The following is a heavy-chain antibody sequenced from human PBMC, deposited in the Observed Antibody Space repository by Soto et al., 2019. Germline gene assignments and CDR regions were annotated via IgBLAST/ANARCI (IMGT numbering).Heavy chain of an antibody. CDR2: IYHSGST. CDR1: GGSLRSVNC. Sequence: SEALSLTCAVSGGSLRSVNCWVWVGKPPGKGLEWIGEIYHSGSTNYNPPLKSRVTISVDKSKNQFSLKLGSVTAADTAVYYCAREYGDYVDYYYYYGMDVWGQGTTVTVSS. V-gene: IGHV4-4*02. J-gene: IGHJ6*02. CDR3: AREYGDYVDYYYYYGMDV. D-gene: IGHD4-17*01.